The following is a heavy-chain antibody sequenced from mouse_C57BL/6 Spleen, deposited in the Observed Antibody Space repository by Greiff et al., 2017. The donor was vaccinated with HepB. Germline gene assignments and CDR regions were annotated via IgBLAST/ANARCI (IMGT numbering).Heavy chain of an antibody. CDR1: GYTFTSYW. Sequence: QVQLKQPGAELVRPGTSVKLSCKASGYTFTSYWMHWVKQRPGQGLEWIGVIDPSDSYTNYNQKFKGKATLTVDTSSSTAYMQLSSLTSEDSAVYYCARGTAQATRFAYWGQGTLVTVSA. CDR3: ARGTAQATRFAY. V-gene: IGHV1-59*01. J-gene: IGHJ3*01. CDR2: IDPSDSYT. D-gene: IGHD3-2*02.